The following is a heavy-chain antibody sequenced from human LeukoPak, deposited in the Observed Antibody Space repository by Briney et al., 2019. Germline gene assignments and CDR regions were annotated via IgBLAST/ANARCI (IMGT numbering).Heavy chain of an antibody. CDR2: IYYSGST. D-gene: IGHD3-10*01. CDR1: GDFISSSSYY. J-gene: IGHJ6*02. CDR3: SRLEPFYYISGSRPSGVDV. V-gene: IGHV4-39*07. Sequence: PSETLSLTCTVSGDFISSSSYYWGWIRQPPGKGLEWIGNIYYSGSTYYSPSLNSRVAISVDTSKNQFSLFLSSVTAADTAVYYCSRLEPFYYISGSRPSGVDVWGQGTTVTVSS.